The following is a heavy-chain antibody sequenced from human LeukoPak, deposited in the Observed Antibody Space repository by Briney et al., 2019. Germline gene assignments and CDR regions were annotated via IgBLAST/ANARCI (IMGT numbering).Heavy chain of an antibody. CDR2: IYSDGST. D-gene: IGHD5-18*01. V-gene: IGHV3-53*01. CDR3: ASAAPISEYTYAYDY. J-gene: IGHJ4*02. CDR1: GFTVSSHY. Sequence: GGSLGLSCAASGFTVSSHYMSWVRQAPGKGLEWVSVIYSDGSTYYADSVKGRFTISRDTSKNTLYLQMNSLRAEDTAVYYCASAAPISEYTYAYDYWGQGTLVTVSS.